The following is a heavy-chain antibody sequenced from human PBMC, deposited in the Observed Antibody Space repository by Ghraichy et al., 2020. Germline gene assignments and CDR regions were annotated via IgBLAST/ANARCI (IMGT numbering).Heavy chain of an antibody. J-gene: IGHJ3*02. CDR3: AGDCSNTSCYSADAFDI. V-gene: IGHV4-39*07. CDR2: FYYTGTT. CDR1: GDSISSSSSY. D-gene: IGHD2-2*01. Sequence: SETLSLTCTVSGDSISSSSSYWGWIRQPPGKGLDWIGNFYYTGTTYYNPSLKSRVTISVDTSKNQFSLKLSSVTAADTAVYYCAGDCSNTSCYSADAFDIWGQGTKVTVSS.